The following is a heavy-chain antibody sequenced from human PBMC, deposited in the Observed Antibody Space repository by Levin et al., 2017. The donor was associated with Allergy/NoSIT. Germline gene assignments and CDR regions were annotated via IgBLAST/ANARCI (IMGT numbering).Heavy chain of an antibody. J-gene: IGHJ4*02. CDR3: TRVHGSARLWPLDY. D-gene: IGHD1-26*01. Sequence: PGGSLRLSCTASGFTFGDYAMSWIRQAPGKGLEWVGFIRSKAYGGTTEYAASVKGRFTISRDDSKSIAYLQMNSLKTEDTAVYYCTRVHGSARLWPLDYWGQGTLVTVSS. CDR2: IRSKAYGGTT. CDR1: GFTFGDYA. V-gene: IGHV3-49*03.